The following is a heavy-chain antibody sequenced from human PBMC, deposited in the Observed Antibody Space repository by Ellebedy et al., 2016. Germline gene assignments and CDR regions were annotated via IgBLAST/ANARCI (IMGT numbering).Heavy chain of an antibody. D-gene: IGHD1-7*01. J-gene: IGHJ4*02. CDR2: IKQDRSEK. V-gene: IGHV3-7*01. Sequence: GESLKISXAASGFTFSSYWMSWVRKAPGKGLEWVANIKQDRSEKYYVDSVKGRFTISRDNAKNSLYLQMNSLRAEDTAVYYCARGGNYRVDYWGQGTLVTVSS. CDR3: ARGGNYRVDY. CDR1: GFTFSSYW.